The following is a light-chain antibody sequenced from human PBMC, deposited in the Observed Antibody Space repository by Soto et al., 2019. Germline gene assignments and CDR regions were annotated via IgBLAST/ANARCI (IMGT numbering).Light chain of an antibody. V-gene: IGKV3-20*01. CDR2: GAS. J-gene: IGKJ1*01. Sequence: EIVLTQSPGTLSLSPGERATLSCRASQSVSSSYLAWYQQKPGQAPRLLIYGASSRATGSPDRFSGSGSGTDFASTISRLEPEDFAVYYCQQYGSSPRTFGQGTKVEIK. CDR1: QSVSSSY. CDR3: QQYGSSPRT.